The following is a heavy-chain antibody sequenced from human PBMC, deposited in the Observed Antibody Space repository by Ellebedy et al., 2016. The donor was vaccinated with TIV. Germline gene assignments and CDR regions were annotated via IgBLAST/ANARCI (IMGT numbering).Heavy chain of an antibody. CDR2: IKQDGSEK. CDR3: ARGQSSSWYHPYAFDI. J-gene: IGHJ3*02. D-gene: IGHD6-13*01. CDR1: GFTFSSYA. Sequence: GGSLRLSCAASGFTFSSYAMSWVRQAPGKGLEWVANIKQDGSEKYYVDSVKGRFTISRENAKNSLYLQMNSLRAGDTAVYYCARGQSSSWYHPYAFDIWGQGTMVTVSS. V-gene: IGHV3-7*01.